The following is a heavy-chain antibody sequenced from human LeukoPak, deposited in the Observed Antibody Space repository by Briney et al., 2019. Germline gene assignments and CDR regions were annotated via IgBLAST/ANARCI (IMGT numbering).Heavy chain of an antibody. J-gene: IGHJ4*02. CDR3: ARDPGPYCGGGSCQGAGDY. CDR1: GFTFSSYA. V-gene: IGHV3-30-3*01. Sequence: GGSLRLSCAASGFTFSSYAMHWVRQAPGKGLEWVAVISYDGSNKYYADSVKGRFTISRDNSKNTLYLQMNSLRAEDTAVYYCARDPGPYCGGGSCQGAGDYWGQGTLVTVSS. CDR2: ISYDGSNK. D-gene: IGHD2-15*01.